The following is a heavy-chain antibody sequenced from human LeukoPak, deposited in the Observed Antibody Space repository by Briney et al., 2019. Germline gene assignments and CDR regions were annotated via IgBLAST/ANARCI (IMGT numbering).Heavy chain of an antibody. V-gene: IGHV3-30*18. CDR3: AKDDPSNTYSSSWYEVAHDAFDI. D-gene: IGHD6-13*01. CDR1: GFTFRSYG. J-gene: IGHJ3*02. CDR2: ISYDGSNK. Sequence: GGSLRLSCAASGFTFRSYGMHWVRQAPGKGLEWVAVISYDGSNKYYADSVKGRFTISRDNSKNTLYLQMNSLRAEDTAVYYCAKDDPSNTYSSSWYEVAHDAFDIWGQGTMVTVSS.